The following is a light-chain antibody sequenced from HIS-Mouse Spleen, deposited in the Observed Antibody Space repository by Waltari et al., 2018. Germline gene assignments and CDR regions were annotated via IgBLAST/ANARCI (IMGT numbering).Light chain of an antibody. CDR1: QSISSY. J-gene: IGKJ5*01. CDR2: AAS. CDR3: QQSYSTP. V-gene: IGKV1-39*01. Sequence: DIQMTQSPSSLSASVGDRVTITCRASQSISSYLNWYQQKPGKAPKLLIYAASSLQSGVPSRFSGSGSGTDFTLTISSLQPEDFATYYCQQSYSTPFGQG.